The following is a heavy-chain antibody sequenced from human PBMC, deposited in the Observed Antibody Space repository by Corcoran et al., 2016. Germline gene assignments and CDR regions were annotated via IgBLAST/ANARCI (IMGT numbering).Heavy chain of an antibody. CDR1: GGSISSYY. CDR3: ARFPYDFPPYGMDV. J-gene: IGHJ6*02. Sequence: QVQLQESGPGLVKPSETLSITCTVSGGSISSYYWSWIRQPAGKGLEWIGRIYTSGSTNYNPSLKGRVPMSVDTSKNQFSLKLSSVTAADTAVYYCARFPYDFPPYGMDVWGQGTTVTVSS. V-gene: IGHV4-4*07. D-gene: IGHD3-3*01. CDR2: IYTSGST.